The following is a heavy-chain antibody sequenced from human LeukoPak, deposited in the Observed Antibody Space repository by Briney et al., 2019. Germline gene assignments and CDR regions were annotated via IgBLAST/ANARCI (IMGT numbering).Heavy chain of an antibody. CDR2: ITSGGSYI. CDR1: GITLSNYG. D-gene: IGHD5-24*01. V-gene: IGHV3-21*01. J-gene: IGHJ4*02. CDR3: ARGEEKATINALDS. Sequence: GGSLTLSCAVSGITLSNYGMSWVRQAPGKGLEWVSAITSGGSYIYYADSVKGRFTISRDNAENSLYLQMNSLRAEDTAVYFCARGEEKATINALDSWGQGTLVTVSS.